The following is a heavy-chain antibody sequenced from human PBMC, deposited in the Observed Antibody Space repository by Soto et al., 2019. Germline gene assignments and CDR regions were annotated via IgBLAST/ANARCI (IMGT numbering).Heavy chain of an antibody. Sequence: QVHLVQSGAEVKKPGASVKVSCKASGYTFTSYGITWVRQAPGQGLEWMGWISAHNGNTDYAQKLQGRVIVTRDTXXXXXXXXLRSLISXXXAVYYCARGRYGDYWGQGALVTVSS. J-gene: IGHJ4*02. V-gene: IGHV1-18*01. CDR3: ARGRYGDY. CDR1: GYTFTSYG. CDR2: ISAHNGNT. D-gene: IGHD1-1*01.